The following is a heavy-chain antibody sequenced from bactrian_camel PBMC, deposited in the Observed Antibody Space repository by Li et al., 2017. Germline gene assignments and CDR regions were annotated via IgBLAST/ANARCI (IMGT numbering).Heavy chain of an antibody. D-gene: IGHD1*01. Sequence: HVQLVESGGGSVQAGGSLRLSCAVSGVAFRRYCMGWFRQAEGKEREAVATMDGDGTTIYADAVKGRFTISKDDGKDTLYLQMNSLKPEDTAMYYCAADIKWLRCSRADHYFWGQGTQVTVS. J-gene: IGHJ4*01. CDR1: GVAFRRYC. V-gene: IGHV3S55*01. CDR3: AADIKWLRCSRADHYF. CDR2: MDGDGTT.